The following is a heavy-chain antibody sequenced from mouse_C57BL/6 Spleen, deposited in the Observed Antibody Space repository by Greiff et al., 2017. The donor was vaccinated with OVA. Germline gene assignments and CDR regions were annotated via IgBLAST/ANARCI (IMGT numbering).Heavy chain of an antibody. J-gene: IGHJ4*01. CDR2: INPSNGGT. CDR3: AREVNDYGRPMDY. Sequence: VQLKQPGTELVKPGASVKLSCKASGYTFTSYWMHWVKQRPGQGLEWIGNINPSNGGTNYNEKFKSKATLTVDKSSSTAYMQLSSLTSEDSAVYYCAREVNDYGRPMDYWGQGTSVTVSS. V-gene: IGHV1-53*01. CDR1: GYTFTSYW. D-gene: IGHD2-4*01.